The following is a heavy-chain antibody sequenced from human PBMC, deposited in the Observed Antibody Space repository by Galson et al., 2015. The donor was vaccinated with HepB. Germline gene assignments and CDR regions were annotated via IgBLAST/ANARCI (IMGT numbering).Heavy chain of an antibody. V-gene: IGHV4-34*01. CDR1: GGSFSGYY. CDR2: INHSGST. D-gene: IGHD2-2*01. J-gene: IGHJ5*02. Sequence: QVQLQESGPGLVKPSETLSLTCAVYGGSFSGYYWSWIRQPPGKGLEWIGEINHSGSTNYNPSLKSRVTISVDTSKNQFSLKLSSVTAADTAVYYCARGRRTSWRNWFDPWGQGTLVTVSS. CDR3: ARGRRTSWRNWFDP.